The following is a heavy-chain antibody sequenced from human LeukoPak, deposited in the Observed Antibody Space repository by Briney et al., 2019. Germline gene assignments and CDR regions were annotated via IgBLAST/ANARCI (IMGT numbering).Heavy chain of an antibody. V-gene: IGHV3-33*01. D-gene: IGHD1-26*01. J-gene: IGHJ5*02. Sequence: CAPPGTPVGSVGMHWLRQAPGKGLEWVAFIWYDGSNKYYADSVKGRFTISRDNSKNTLYLQMNSLTAEDTAVYYCTRDGKLIAGPCEPWG. CDR2: IWYDGSNK. CDR3: TRDGKLIAGPCEP. CDR1: GTPVGSVG.